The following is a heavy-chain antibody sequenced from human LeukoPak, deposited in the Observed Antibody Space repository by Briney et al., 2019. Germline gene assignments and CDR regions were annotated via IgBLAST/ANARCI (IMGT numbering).Heavy chain of an antibody. CDR2: IYRTGST. CDR3: ARANPGLGLGFDY. CDR1: GGSISSYY. Sequence: SETLSLTCTVSGGSISSYYWSWIRQPPGKGLEWIGYIYRTGSTNYNPSLKSRVTITPDTSKNQFSLRLTSVTAADTAVYYCARANPGLGLGFDYWGQGTLVTVSS. J-gene: IGHJ4*02. D-gene: IGHD7-27*01. V-gene: IGHV4-59*12.